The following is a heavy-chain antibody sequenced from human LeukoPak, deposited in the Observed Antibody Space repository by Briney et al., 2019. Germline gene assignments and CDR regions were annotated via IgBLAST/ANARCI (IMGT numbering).Heavy chain of an antibody. Sequence: SETLSLTCTVSGGSISSSSYYWGWIRQPPGKGLEWIGSIYYSGSTYYNPSLKSRVTISVDTSKNQFSLKLSSVTAADTAVYYCARGPTGWFGDYYYYYYYGMDVWGQGTTVTVSS. V-gene: IGHV4-39*01. CDR3: ARGPTGWFGDYYYYYYYGMDV. D-gene: IGHD3-10*01. J-gene: IGHJ6*02. CDR2: IYYSGST. CDR1: GGSISSSSYY.